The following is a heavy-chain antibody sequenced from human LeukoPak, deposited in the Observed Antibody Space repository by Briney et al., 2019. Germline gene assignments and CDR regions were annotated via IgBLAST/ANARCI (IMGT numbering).Heavy chain of an antibody. J-gene: IGHJ4*02. CDR2: IRGSGGGT. Sequence: GGSLRLSCAASGFTFSNYGMSWVRQAPGKGLEWVSVIRGSGGGTYYADSVKGRFTISRDNSKDTVYLQMNSLRAEDTAVYYCVKARMPHCGTDCLESWGQGTLVTVSS. V-gene: IGHV3-23*01. CDR1: GFTFSNYG. CDR3: VKARMPHCGTDCLES. D-gene: IGHD2-21*02.